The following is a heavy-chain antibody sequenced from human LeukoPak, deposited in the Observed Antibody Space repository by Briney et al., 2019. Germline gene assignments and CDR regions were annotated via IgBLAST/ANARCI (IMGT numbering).Heavy chain of an antibody. V-gene: IGHV4-34*01. CDR2: INHSGST. D-gene: IGHD4-17*01. CDR1: GGSFSGYY. Sequence: SETLSLTCAVYGGSFSGYYWSWICQPPGKGLEWIGEINHSGSTNYNPSLKSRVTISVDISVDTAKNQFSLKLTSVTAADTAVYFCARENDYGDYALDWGQGTLVTVSS. CDR3: ARENDYGDYALD. J-gene: IGHJ4*02.